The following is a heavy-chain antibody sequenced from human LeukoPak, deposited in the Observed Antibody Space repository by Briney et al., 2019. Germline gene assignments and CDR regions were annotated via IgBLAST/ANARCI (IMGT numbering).Heavy chain of an antibody. CDR3: ARVHSSGWHFDS. CDR1: GGSISSHSYH. CDR2: IYFSGST. V-gene: IGHV4-39*07. J-gene: IGHJ4*02. D-gene: IGHD6-19*01. Sequence: SETLSLTCTVSGGSISSHSYHWGWIRQPPGKGLEWIGSIYFSGSTYFNPSFKSRVSISLDTSKNQFSLELSSVTAADTAVYYCARVHSSGWHFDSWGQGTLVTVSS.